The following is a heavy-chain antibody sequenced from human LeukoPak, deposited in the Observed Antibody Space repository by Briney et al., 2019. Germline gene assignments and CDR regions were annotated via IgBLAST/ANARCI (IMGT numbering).Heavy chain of an antibody. Sequence: SETLSLTCTLSGGSINNYYWSWIRQPPGKGLEWIGYIYYNGNTNYNPSLKSRVTISVDTSKNQFSLKLSSVTAADTAVYFCAREYSSGLSWFDPWGQGTLVTVSS. D-gene: IGHD6-19*01. J-gene: IGHJ5*02. CDR1: GGSINNYY. CDR2: IYYNGNT. V-gene: IGHV4-59*01. CDR3: AREYSSGLSWFDP.